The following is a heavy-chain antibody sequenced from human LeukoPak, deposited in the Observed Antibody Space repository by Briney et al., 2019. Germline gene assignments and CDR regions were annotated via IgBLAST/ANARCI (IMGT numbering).Heavy chain of an antibody. D-gene: IGHD6-19*01. CDR2: ICYDGSNK. J-gene: IGHJ4*02. Sequence: GRSLRLSCAASGFTFSSYGMHWVRQAPGKGLEWVAVICYDGSNKYYADSMKGRLTISRDNAKNTLYLQMSSLRAEDTAVYYCAKDPVGVAVAGPFDYWGQGTLVTVSS. V-gene: IGHV3-33*06. CDR3: AKDPVGVAVAGPFDY. CDR1: GFTFSSYG.